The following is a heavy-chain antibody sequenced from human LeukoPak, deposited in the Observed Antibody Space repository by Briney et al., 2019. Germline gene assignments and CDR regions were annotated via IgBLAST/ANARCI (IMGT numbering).Heavy chain of an antibody. CDR1: GGTFSSYA. V-gene: IGHV1-69*13. CDR2: IIPIFGTA. CDR3: ARSDSTSGWSTNWFDP. J-gene: IGHJ5*02. Sequence: ASVKVSCKASGGTFSSYAISWVRQAPGQGLEWMGGIIPIFGTANYAQKFQGRVTITADESTSTAYMELSSLRSEDTAVSYCARSDSTSGWSTNWFDPWGQGTLVTVSS. D-gene: IGHD6-19*01.